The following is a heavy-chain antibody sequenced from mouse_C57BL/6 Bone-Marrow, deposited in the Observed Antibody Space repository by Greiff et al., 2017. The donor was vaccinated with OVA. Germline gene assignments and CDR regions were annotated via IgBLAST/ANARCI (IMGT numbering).Heavy chain of an antibody. D-gene: IGHD1-1*01. J-gene: IGHJ3*01. V-gene: IGHV1-15*01. CDR3: TDYGSPPWFAY. Sequence: QVQLKQSGAELVRPGASVTLSCKASGYTFTDYEMHWVKQTPVHGLEWIGSIYPETGGTAYNQKFKGKAKLTAAKSSSTAYMELRCLTSEDSAVYYCTDYGSPPWFAYWGQGTLVTVSA. CDR1: GYTFTDYE. CDR2: IYPETGGT.